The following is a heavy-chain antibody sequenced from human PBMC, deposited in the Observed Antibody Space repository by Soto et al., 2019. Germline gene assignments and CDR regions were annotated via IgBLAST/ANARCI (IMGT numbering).Heavy chain of an antibody. D-gene: IGHD5-12*01. CDR2: INPNSGGT. CDR3: ARGEYSGYDFDY. CDR1: GYTFTGYY. Sequence: ASVKVSCKGSGYTFTGYYMHWVRQAPGQGLEWMGWINPNSGGTNYAQKFQGWVTMTRDTSISTAYMELSRLRSDDTAVYYCARGEYSGYDFDYWGQGTLVTVSS. V-gene: IGHV1-2*04. J-gene: IGHJ4*02.